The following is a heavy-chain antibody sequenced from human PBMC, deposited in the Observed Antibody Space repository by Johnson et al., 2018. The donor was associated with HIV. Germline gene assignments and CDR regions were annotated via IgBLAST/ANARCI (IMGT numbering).Heavy chain of an antibody. J-gene: IGHJ3*02. Sequence: QVLLVESGGGVVQPRRSLRLSCAASGFTFSNYAMNWVRQAPGKGLAWVAAIGYDGNDKDYADSVKGRFTISRDNSMNTLYLHLNSLRAVDTAVYYCARVRIGRENAFDIWGPGTMVTVSS. CDR1: GFTFSNYA. V-gene: IGHV3-30*04. CDR2: IGYDGNDK. CDR3: ARVRIGRENAFDI. D-gene: IGHD1-26*01.